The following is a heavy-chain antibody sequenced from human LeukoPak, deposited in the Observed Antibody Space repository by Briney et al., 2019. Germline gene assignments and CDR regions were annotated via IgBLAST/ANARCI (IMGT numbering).Heavy chain of an antibody. Sequence: ASVKVSCKASGYTFTSYGISWVRQAPGQGLEWMGWINTNTGNPTYAQGFTGRFVFSLDTSVSTAYLQISSLKAEDTAVYYCARDREPRGSSGDYWGQGTLVTVSS. CDR3: ARDREPRGSSGDY. CDR1: GYTFTSYG. CDR2: INTNTGNP. V-gene: IGHV7-4-1*02. J-gene: IGHJ4*02. D-gene: IGHD6-6*01.